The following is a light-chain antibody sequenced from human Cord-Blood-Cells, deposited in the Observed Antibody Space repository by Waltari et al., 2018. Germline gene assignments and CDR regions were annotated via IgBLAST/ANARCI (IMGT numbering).Light chain of an antibody. V-gene: IGKV1-5*03. CDR3: QQYNSYST. J-gene: IGKJ1*01. CDR2: KAS. CDR1: QSISSG. Sequence: DIQMTQSPSTLSASVGDRVTITCRASQSISSGLAWYQQKPGKAPKLLIYKASSLESGVPSRFSGSGSGTEFTLTISSLQPDDFATYYCQQYNSYSTFGQGP.